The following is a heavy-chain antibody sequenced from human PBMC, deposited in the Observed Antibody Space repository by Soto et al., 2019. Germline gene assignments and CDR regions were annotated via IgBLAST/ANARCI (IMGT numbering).Heavy chain of an antibody. V-gene: IGHV4-31*03. Sequence: QVQLQESGPGLVKPSQTLSLTCTVSGASINGGGYYWSWIRQHPGKGLEWIGSIYYSGNTYYSPSLTSRVPISVDTSQTHFYLRLTHVTAADTAVYYCARDPSYGDYSYYGMDVWGQGTTVTVSS. CDR3: ARDPSYGDYSYYGMDV. CDR2: IYYSGNT. D-gene: IGHD4-17*01. CDR1: GASINGGGYY. J-gene: IGHJ6*02.